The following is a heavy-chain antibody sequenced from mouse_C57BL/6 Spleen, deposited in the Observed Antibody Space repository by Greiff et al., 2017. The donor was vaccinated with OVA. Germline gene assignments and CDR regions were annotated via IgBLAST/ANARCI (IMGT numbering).Heavy chain of an antibody. CDR2: ISSGSSTI. D-gene: IGHD1-1*01. CDR1: GFTFSDYG. Sequence: EVNVVESGGGLVKPGGSLKLSCAASGFTFSDYGMHWVRQAPEKGLEWVAYISSGSSTIYYADTVKGRFTISRDNAKNTLFLQMTSLRSEDTAMYYCARGLLLGAYWGQGTLVTVSA. V-gene: IGHV5-17*01. CDR3: ARGLLLGAY. J-gene: IGHJ3*01.